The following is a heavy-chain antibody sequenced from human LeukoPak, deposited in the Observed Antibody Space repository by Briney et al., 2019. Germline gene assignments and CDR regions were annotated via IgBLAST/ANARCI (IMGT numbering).Heavy chain of an antibody. CDR3: AKGSGINHYHWIDP. Sequence: GGSLRLSCAASGFTVSSNYMSWVRQAPGKGLEWVSVIHRGGSTYYADSVKGRFTISRDNSKNTLYLQMNDQRGEETAVYYCAKGSGINHYHWIDPWGQGTLVTVSS. D-gene: IGHD1-14*01. CDR1: GFTVSSNY. CDR2: IHRGGST. J-gene: IGHJ5*02. V-gene: IGHV3-66*01.